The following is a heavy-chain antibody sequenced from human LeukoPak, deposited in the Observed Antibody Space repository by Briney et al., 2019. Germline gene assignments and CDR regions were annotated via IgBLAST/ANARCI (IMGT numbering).Heavy chain of an antibody. D-gene: IGHD3-10*01. J-gene: IGHJ4*02. CDR1: GFTFSSYS. CDR3: ARAGGSGTTLDY. Sequence: PGGSLRLSCAASGFTFSSYSMHWVRQAPGKGLEWVSGISWNSGSIGYADSVKGRFTISRDNAKNSLYLQMNSLRAEDTAVYYCARAGGSGTTLDYWGQGTLVTVSS. CDR2: ISWNSGSI. V-gene: IGHV3-48*04.